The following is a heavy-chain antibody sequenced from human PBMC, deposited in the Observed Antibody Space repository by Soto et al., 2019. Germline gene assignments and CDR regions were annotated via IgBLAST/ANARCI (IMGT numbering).Heavy chain of an antibody. V-gene: IGHV1-18*01. Sequence: ASVKVSCKASGYTFTSYGISWVRQAPGQGLEWMGWISAYNGNTNYAQKLQGRVTITTDTSTSTAYMELRSPRSDDTAVYYCAREPYYDFWSGYYRGVSSRHYFDYWGQGTLVTVSS. D-gene: IGHD3-3*01. J-gene: IGHJ4*02. CDR1: GYTFTSYG. CDR3: AREPYYDFWSGYYRGVSSRHYFDY. CDR2: ISAYNGNT.